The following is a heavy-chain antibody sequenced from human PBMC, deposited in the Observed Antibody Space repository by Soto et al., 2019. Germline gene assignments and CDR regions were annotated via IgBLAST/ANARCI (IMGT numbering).Heavy chain of an antibody. CDR1: GFTFSSYA. CDR3: AKDGSVVVVAATTLGYYYGMDV. Sequence: GGSLRLSCAASGFTFSSYAMHWVCQAPGKGLEWVAVISYDGSNKYYADSVKGRFTISRDNSKNTLCLQMNSLRAEDTAVYYCAKDGSVVVVAATTLGYYYGMDVWGQGTTVTVSS. J-gene: IGHJ6*02. CDR2: ISYDGSNK. V-gene: IGHV3-30*04. D-gene: IGHD2-15*01.